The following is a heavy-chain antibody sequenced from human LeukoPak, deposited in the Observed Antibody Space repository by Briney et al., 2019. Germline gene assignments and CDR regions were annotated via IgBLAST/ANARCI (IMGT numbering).Heavy chain of an antibody. CDR1: GFTVSNSY. J-gene: IGHJ4*02. Sequence: AGSLRLSRAASGFTVSNSYMSWVRQGPGKGLEGVSIIYSGGVTYYADYVKGRFTISRDHSKTTLYLQMHSLRAEDTALYYRARAEASSSFASWGQGTLVTVSS. CDR2: IYSGGVT. V-gene: IGHV3-66*01. D-gene: IGHD6-6*01. CDR3: ARAEASSSFAS.